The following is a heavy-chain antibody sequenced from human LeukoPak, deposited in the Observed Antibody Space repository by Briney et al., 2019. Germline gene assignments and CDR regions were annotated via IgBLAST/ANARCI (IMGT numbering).Heavy chain of an antibody. CDR2: IYYSGST. CDR3: ARGEYSLFDP. D-gene: IGHD6-6*01. J-gene: IGHJ5*02. CDR1: GGSISSGGYY. V-gene: IGHV4-31*03. Sequence: SETLSLTCTVSGGSISSGGYYWSWIRQHPGKGLEWIGYIYYSGSTYYNPSLKSRVTISVDTSKNQFSLKLSSVTAADTAVYYCARGEYSLFDPWGQGTLVTVSS.